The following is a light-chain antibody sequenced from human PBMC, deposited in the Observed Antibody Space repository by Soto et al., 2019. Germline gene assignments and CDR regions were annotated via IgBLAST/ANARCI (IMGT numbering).Light chain of an antibody. Sequence: IQLTQSPSSLSASVGDRVTITCRASQGINKFLAWYQQRPGKAPQLLVYGASTLQSGVPSRFSGSGSGTDFTLPISSLQPEDVATYYCQQLTNFRFPFGQGTKLDIK. CDR1: QGINKF. V-gene: IGKV1-9*01. CDR3: QQLTNFRFP. CDR2: GAS. J-gene: IGKJ2*01.